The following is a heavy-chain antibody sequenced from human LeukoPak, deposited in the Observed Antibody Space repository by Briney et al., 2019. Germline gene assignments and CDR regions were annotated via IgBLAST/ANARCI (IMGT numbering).Heavy chain of an antibody. CDR1: GFTFSSYA. D-gene: IGHD6-13*01. CDR2: ISSSGSTI. CDR3: ARGGGIAAAGAAVD. J-gene: IGHJ4*02. V-gene: IGHV3-48*03. Sequence: PGGSLRLSCAASGFTFSSYAMNWVRQAPGKGLEWVSYISSSGSTIYYADSVKGRFTISRDNAKNSLYLQMNSLRAEDTAVYYCARGGGIAAAGAAVDWGQGTLVTVSS.